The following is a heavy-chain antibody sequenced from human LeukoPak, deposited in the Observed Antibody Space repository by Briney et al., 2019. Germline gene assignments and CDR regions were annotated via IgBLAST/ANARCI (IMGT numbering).Heavy chain of an antibody. CDR3: ARNSAVATSRSWFDP. J-gene: IGHJ5*02. D-gene: IGHD6-19*01. CDR2: IYYSGNT. Sequence: PSETLSLTCTVSSGSISSTHYYWAWIRQPPGKGLEWIGNIYYSGNTYYNPSLKSRVTISVDTSESRFSLRLTSVTAADTAVYYCARNSAVATSRSWFDPWGQGTLVTVSS. CDR1: SGSISSTHYY. V-gene: IGHV4-39*01.